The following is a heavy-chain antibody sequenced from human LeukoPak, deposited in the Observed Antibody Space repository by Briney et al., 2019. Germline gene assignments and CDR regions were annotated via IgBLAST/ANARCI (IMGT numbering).Heavy chain of an antibody. CDR2: ISSSSSYI. CDR3: ARVSMLFSYYYYMDV. D-gene: IGHD3-10*02. CDR1: GFTFSSYS. Sequence: SGGSLRLSCAASGFTFSSYSMNCVRQAPGKGLEWVSSISSSSSYIYYADSVKGRFTISRDNAKNSLYLQMNSLRAEDTAVYYCARVSMLFSYYYYMDVWGKGTTVTVSS. J-gene: IGHJ6*03. V-gene: IGHV3-21*01.